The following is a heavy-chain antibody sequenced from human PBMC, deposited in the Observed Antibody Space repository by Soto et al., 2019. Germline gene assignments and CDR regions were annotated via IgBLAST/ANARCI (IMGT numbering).Heavy chain of an antibody. CDR1: GYSFTSYW. J-gene: IGHJ4*02. D-gene: IGHD6-19*01. Sequence: GESLKISCQGSGYSFTSYWIGWVRQMPGKGLEWMGIIYPGDSDTRYSPSFQGQVTISADKSISTAYLQWSSLKASDTAMYYCARHVAREDGVAVAGTIDYWGQGTLVTVSS. V-gene: IGHV5-51*01. CDR3: ARHVAREDGVAVAGTIDY. CDR2: IYPGDSDT.